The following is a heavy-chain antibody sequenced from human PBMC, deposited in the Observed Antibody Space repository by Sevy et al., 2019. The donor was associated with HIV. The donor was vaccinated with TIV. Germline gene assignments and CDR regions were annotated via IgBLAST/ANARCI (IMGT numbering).Heavy chain of an antibody. V-gene: IGHV4-59*08. Sequence: SETLCLTCTVSGDSISSNYWNWIRQPPGKGLEWIGYICYSGSTNYNPSLKSRFTISVDTSKNQFSLRLSSVTAADTAVYYCARQSVTYDILTGWNYYGVDVWGQGTTVTVSS. CDR3: ARQSVTYDILTGWNYYGVDV. J-gene: IGHJ6*02. CDR1: GDSISSNY. D-gene: IGHD3-9*01. CDR2: ICYSGST.